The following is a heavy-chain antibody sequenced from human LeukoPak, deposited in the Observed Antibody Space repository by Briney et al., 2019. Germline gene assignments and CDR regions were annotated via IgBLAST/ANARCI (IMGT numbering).Heavy chain of an antibody. CDR1: GGTFSTYA. CDR3: ARGFDYYDSSGYHPPDV. D-gene: IGHD3-22*01. CDR2: IIPILGIA. Sequence: GASVKVSCKASGGTFSTYAISWVRQAPRQGLEWMGRIIPILGIANYAQKFQGRVTITADKSTSTAYMELSSLRSEDTAVYYCARGFDYYDSSGYHPPDVWGQGTTVTVSS. V-gene: IGHV1-69*04. J-gene: IGHJ6*02.